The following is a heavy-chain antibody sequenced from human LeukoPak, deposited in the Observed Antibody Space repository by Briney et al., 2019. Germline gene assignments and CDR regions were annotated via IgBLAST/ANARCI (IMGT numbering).Heavy chain of an antibody. D-gene: IGHD3-10*01. J-gene: IGHJ4*02. CDR2: IRYDGSNK. CDR1: GFTFSSYG. Sequence: PGGSLRLSCAASGFTFSSYGMHWVRQAPGKGLEWVAFIRYDGSNKYYADSVKGRFTISRDNSKNTLYLQMNSLRAEDTAVYYCARDPSYYYGSGFDYWGQGTLVTVSS. CDR3: ARDPSYYYGSGFDY. V-gene: IGHV3-30*02.